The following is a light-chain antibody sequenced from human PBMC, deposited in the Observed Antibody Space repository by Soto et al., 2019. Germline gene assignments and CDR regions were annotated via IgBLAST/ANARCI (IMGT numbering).Light chain of an antibody. Sequence: EIVLTQSPATLSFSPGDRATLSCRASQSVSSYLAWYQQKPGQAPRLLIYDASNRATRIPARFSCSGAGTDFTLTIISLEPEEFADYYCQQRSNGPQTFGQGTTVQIQ. J-gene: IGKJ1*01. V-gene: IGKV3-11*01. CDR1: QSVSSY. CDR2: DAS. CDR3: QQRSNGPQT.